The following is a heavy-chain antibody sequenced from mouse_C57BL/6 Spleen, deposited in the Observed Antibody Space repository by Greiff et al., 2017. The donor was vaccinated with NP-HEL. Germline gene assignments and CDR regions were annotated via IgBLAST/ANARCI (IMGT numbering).Heavy chain of an antibody. CDR1: GYTFTEYT. Sequence: VKLQESGAELVKPGASVKLSCKASGYTFTEYTIHWVKQRSGQGLEWIGWFYPGSGSIKYNEKFKDKATLTADKSSSTVYMELSRLTSEDSAVYFCARHEAYGSSYDWYFDVWGTGTTVTVSS. V-gene: IGHV1-62-2*01. J-gene: IGHJ1*03. CDR2: FYPGSGSI. D-gene: IGHD1-1*01. CDR3: ARHEAYGSSYDWYFDV.